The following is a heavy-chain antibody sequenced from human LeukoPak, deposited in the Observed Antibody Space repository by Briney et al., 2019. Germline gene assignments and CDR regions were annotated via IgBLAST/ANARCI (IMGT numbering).Heavy chain of an antibody. Sequence: PGGSLRLSCAASGFTFSDYYMSWIRQAPGKGLEWVSYISSTSSYTNYADSVKGRFTISRDNAKNSLHLQMNSLRAEDTAVYYCARRPDYGGTPTFDYWGQGTLVTVSS. CDR1: GFTFSDYY. J-gene: IGHJ4*02. V-gene: IGHV3-11*03. D-gene: IGHD4-23*01. CDR2: ISSTSSYT. CDR3: ARRPDYGGTPTFDY.